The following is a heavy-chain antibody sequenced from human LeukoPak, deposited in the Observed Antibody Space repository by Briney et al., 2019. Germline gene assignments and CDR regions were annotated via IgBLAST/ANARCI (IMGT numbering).Heavy chain of an antibody. CDR2: IYYSGST. Sequence: SETLSLTCTVSGGSISTYYWSWIRQPPGKGLEWIGYIYYSGSTNYNPSLKSRVTISVDRSKNQFSLKLSSVTAADTAVYYCARRTYYGYFDYWGQGTLVTVSS. D-gene: IGHD1-26*01. V-gene: IGHV4-59*12. CDR1: GGSISTYY. CDR3: ARRTYYGYFDY. J-gene: IGHJ4*02.